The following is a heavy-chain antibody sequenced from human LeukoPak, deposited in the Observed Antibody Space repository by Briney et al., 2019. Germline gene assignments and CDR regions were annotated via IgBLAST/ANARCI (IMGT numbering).Heavy chain of an antibody. CDR3: ASNVATIFRGGNY. CDR1: GSTFSDYY. J-gene: IGHJ4*02. Sequence: PGGSLRLSCVASGSTFSDYYMSWVRQAPGRGLECLSYISGSGSDIYYADSVKGRFTISRDNAKNSLYLQMNSLRAEDTAVYYCASNVATIFRGGNYWGQGTLVTVSS. V-gene: IGHV3-11*04. D-gene: IGHD5-12*01. CDR2: ISGSGSDI.